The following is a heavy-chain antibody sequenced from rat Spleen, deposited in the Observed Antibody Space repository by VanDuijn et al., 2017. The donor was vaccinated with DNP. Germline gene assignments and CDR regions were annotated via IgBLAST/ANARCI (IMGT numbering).Heavy chain of an antibody. D-gene: IGHD4-3*01. Sequence: EVQLVESGGGLVQPGRSLKLSCAASGFTFSNYGMAWVRQAPTKGLEWVASITNSGGSTYYRDSVKGRITISRDNAKSTLYLQMDSLRSEDTATYYCARLDRGGAYWGQGTLVTVSS. CDR3: ARLDRGGAY. CDR2: ITNSGGST. J-gene: IGHJ3*01. V-gene: IGHV5S13*01. CDR1: GFTFSNYG.